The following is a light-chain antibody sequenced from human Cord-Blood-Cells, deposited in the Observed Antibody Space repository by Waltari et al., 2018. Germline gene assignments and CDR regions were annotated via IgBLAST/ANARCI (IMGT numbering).Light chain of an antibody. CDR2: AAS. CDR1: QSISSY. J-gene: IGKJ1*01. Sequence: DIQMTQSPSSLFASVVDRVTTTCRASQSISSYLNWYQQKPGKAPKLLIYAASSLQSGVPSRFSGSGSGTDFTLTISSLQPEDFATYYCQQSYSTPWTFGQGTKVEIK. CDR3: QQSYSTPWT. V-gene: IGKV1-39*01.